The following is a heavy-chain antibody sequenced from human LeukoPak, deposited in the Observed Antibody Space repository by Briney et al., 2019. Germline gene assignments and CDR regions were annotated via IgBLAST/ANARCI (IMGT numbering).Heavy chain of an antibody. Sequence: SETLSLTCAVSGASISSSNWLSWVRQPPGKGLEWIGEIYHSGSTNYNPSLKSRVTISVDNSKNQFSLKMSSMTAADTAVYYCATGVHGIAAAGDYYFDYWGQGTLVTVSS. CDR3: ATGVHGIAAAGDYYFDY. V-gene: IGHV4-4*02. D-gene: IGHD6-13*01. CDR2: IYHSGST. J-gene: IGHJ4*02. CDR1: GASISSSNW.